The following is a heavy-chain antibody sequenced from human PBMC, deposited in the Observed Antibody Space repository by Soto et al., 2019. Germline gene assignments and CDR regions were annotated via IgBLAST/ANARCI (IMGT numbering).Heavy chain of an antibody. D-gene: IGHD5-12*01. J-gene: IGHJ4*02. CDR1: GFTFSSYA. CDR3: AKDRARPGYSGYDSQFDY. CDR2: ISGRGGST. Sequence: GGSLRLSCAASGFTFSSYAMSWVRQAPGKGLEWVSAISGRGGSTYYADSVKGRFTISRDNSKNTLYLQMNSLRAEDTAVYYCAKDRARPGYSGYDSQFDYWGQGTLVTVSS. V-gene: IGHV3-23*01.